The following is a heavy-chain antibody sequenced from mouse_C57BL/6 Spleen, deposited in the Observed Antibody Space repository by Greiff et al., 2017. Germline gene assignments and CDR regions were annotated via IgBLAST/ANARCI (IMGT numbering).Heavy chain of an antibody. CDR1: GYYFNDYY. V-gene: IGHV1-39*01. CDR3: AIRYDYDFDY. D-gene: IGHD2-4*01. Sequence: EVKLMQSGPELVKPGASVKISCTASGYYFNDYYMHWVKQRHGKSLEWIGVINPNYGTTSYNPKFKGKATLTVDQSSSTAYMQLDSLTSEDSSGYYSAIRYDYDFDYWGQGTTLTVSS. CDR2: INPNYGTT. J-gene: IGHJ2*01.